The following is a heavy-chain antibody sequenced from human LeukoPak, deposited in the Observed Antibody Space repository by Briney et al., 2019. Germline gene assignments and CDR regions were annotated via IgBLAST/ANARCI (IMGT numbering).Heavy chain of an antibody. V-gene: IGHV3-23*01. D-gene: IGHD4-17*01. CDR3: AKDQKWTDYGEFHF. Sequence: GGSLRLSCAASGFTFSSFAMSWVRQAPEKGLEWVSAISGSGAETYYTDSVRGRFTISRDNSKNTLFLQMNSLRAEDTAIYYCAKDQKWTDYGEFHFWGPGTLVTVSS. J-gene: IGHJ4*02. CDR1: GFTFSSFA. CDR2: ISGSGAET.